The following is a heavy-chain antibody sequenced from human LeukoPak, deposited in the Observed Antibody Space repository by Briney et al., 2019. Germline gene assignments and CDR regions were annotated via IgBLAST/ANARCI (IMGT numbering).Heavy chain of an antibody. CDR1: GGSISSGGYY. CDR2: IYYSGST. CDR3: ARDYYDSSGYFTYYYGMDV. V-gene: IGHV4-31*03. Sequence: SQTLSLTCTASGGSISSGGYYWSWIRQPPGKGLKGIGYIYYSGSTYYNPSLKSRVTISVDTSKNQFSLKLSSVTAADTAVYYCARDYYDSSGYFTYYYGMDVWGQGTTVTVSS. J-gene: IGHJ6*02. D-gene: IGHD3-22*01.